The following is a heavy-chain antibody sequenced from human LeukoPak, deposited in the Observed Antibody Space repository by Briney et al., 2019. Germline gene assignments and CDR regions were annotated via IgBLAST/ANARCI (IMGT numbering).Heavy chain of an antibody. Sequence: GGSLRLSCAASGFTFSSYGMHWVRQAPGKGLVWVSRINSHGSSTSYADSVKGRFTISRDNAKNTLYLQMNSLRVEDTAVYYCARGPPDGSGSYYPGAYWGQGTLVTVSS. CDR2: INSHGSST. V-gene: IGHV3-74*01. CDR3: ARGPPDGSGSYYPGAY. CDR1: GFTFSSYG. D-gene: IGHD3-10*01. J-gene: IGHJ4*02.